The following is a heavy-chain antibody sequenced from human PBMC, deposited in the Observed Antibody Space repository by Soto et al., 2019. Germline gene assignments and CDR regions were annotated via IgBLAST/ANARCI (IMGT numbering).Heavy chain of an antibody. J-gene: IGHJ4*02. CDR3: STLPDSSDRSGYYFDC. V-gene: IGHV1-69*13. D-gene: IGHD3-22*01. Sequence: SVEVGSKVSGVHFSSYAISWVRQAPGQGLEWMGGIIPIVGTANYALKFQGRVTITADEFTSTAYIELSIISSEDTAVYYPSTLPDSSDRSGYYFDCWARGTVGTVSS. CDR2: IIPIVGTA. CDR1: GVHFSSYA.